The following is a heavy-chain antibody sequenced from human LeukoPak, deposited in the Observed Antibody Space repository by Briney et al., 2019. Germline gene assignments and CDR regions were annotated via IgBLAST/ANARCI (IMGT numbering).Heavy chain of an antibody. CDR1: GFTFSSYW. CDR3: ARDHLYSSSPTDAFDI. D-gene: IGHD6-6*01. J-gene: IGHJ3*02. Sequence: GGSLRLSCAASGFTFSSYWMSWVRQAPGKGLEWVANIKQDGSEKYYVDSVKGRFTISRDNAKNSLYLQMNSLRAVDTAVYYCARDHLYSSSPTDAFDIWGQGTMVTVSS. V-gene: IGHV3-7*01. CDR2: IKQDGSEK.